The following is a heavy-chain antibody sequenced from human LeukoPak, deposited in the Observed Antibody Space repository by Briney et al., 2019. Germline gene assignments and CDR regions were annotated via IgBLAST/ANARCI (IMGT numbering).Heavy chain of an antibody. V-gene: IGHV4-30-2*03. D-gene: IGHD3-10*01. J-gene: IGHJ4*02. CDR3: ARTRYYYNSRSYGAPCYFDY. Sequence: PSETLSLTCAVSGGSISSGGYSWSWIRQPPGKGLEWIGYIYYSGSTYYNPSLKSRVTISVDTSKNQFSLKLSSVTAADTAVYYCARTRYYYNSRSYGAPCYFDYWGQGTLVTVSS. CDR2: IYYSGST. CDR1: GGSISSGGYS.